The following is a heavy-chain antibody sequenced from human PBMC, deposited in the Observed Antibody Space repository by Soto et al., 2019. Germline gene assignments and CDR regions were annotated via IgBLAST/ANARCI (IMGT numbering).Heavy chain of an antibody. V-gene: IGHV1-58*01. J-gene: IGHJ2*01. Sequence: QMQLVQSGPEVKKPGTSVNVSCKASGFTFTSSAVQWVREARGQGLEWTGWIVVGNGNTNYAQKYHQRVTITRDMSTSTAYMELSSLRSEDTDVYYCAADSGSSYLWYFDLWGRGTLVTVSS. D-gene: IGHD1-26*01. CDR1: GFTFTSSA. CDR2: IVVGNGNT. CDR3: AADSGSSYLWYFDL.